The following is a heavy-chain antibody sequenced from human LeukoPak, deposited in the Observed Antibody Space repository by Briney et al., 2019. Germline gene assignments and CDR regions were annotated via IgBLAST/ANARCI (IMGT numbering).Heavy chain of an antibody. J-gene: IGHJ4*02. CDR2: VNTAGSST. D-gene: IGHD3-16*01. Sequence: PGGSLRLSCAASGFTFSTYWMHWVRQAPGKGLVWVSRVNTAGSSTSYADSVKGRFTISGDNAKNTLYLQMNSLRAEDTAMYYCVGGMGGHFDYWGQGTLVTVSS. V-gene: IGHV3-74*01. CDR1: GFTFSTYW. CDR3: VGGMGGHFDY.